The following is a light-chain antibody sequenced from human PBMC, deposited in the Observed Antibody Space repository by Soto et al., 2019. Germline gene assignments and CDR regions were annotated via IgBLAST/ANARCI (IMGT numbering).Light chain of an antibody. CDR1: SSNIGAGYD. CDR3: HSYDSSLRGSVV. CDR2: GNS. V-gene: IGLV1-40*01. Sequence: QSVLTQPPSVSGAPGQRVTISCTGSSSNIGAGYDVHWYQQLPGTAPKLLIYGNSNRPSGVPDRFSGSKSGTSASLAITGLQSEDEADYYCHSYDSSLRGSVVCGGGTKLTVL. J-gene: IGLJ2*01.